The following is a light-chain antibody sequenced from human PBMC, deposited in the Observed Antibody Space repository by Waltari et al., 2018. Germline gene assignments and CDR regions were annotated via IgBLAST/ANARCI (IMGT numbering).Light chain of an antibody. V-gene: IGLV3-25*03. CDR1: ALPKQF. CDR3: QSGDSSGVVV. CDR2: KAT. Sequence: SYEPTQPPSVSVSPGQTARITCSGDALPKQFAFWYQQKSGQAPVVVIYKATERPPGTPDRISGYSAGKTVTLTISGAQAEYEADYYCQSGDSSGVVVFGGGTKLTVL. J-gene: IGLJ2*01.